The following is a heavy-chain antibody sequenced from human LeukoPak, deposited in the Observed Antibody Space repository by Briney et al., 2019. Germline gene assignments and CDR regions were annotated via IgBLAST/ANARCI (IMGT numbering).Heavy chain of an antibody. CDR3: VAALWGRNY. CDR2: IGTASDT. J-gene: IGHJ4*02. V-gene: IGHV3-13*04. CDR1: GFTFSNYD. Sequence: GGSLRLSCAASGFTFSNYDMHWVRQATGKGLEWVSGIGTASDTYSPGSVRGRFTIFRENAKNSLYLQMNSLTAGDTAVYYCVAALWGRNYWGQGTLVTVSS. D-gene: IGHD2/OR15-2a*01.